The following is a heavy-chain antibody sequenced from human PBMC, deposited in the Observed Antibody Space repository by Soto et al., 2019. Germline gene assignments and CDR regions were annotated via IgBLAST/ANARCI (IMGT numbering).Heavy chain of an antibody. D-gene: IGHD6-13*01. V-gene: IGHV4-31*03. J-gene: IGHJ4*02. CDR3: ARDGGSSWYFDY. Sequence: SDTLSLTCTVSGGSISIGGYYWSWIRQHPGKGLEWIGYIYYSGSTYYNPSLKSRVTISVDTSKNQFSLKLSSVTAADTAVYYCARDGGSSWYFDYWGQGTLVTVSS. CDR2: IYYSGST. CDR1: GGSISIGGYY.